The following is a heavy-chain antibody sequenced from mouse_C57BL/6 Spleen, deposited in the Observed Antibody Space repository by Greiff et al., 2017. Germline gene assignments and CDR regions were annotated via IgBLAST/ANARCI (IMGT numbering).Heavy chain of an antibody. CDR1: GFTFSDYG. Sequence: EVHLVESGGGLVKPGGSLKLSCAASGFTFSDYGMHWVRQAPEKGLEWVAYISSGSSTIYYADTVKGRFTISRDNAKNTLFLQMTSLRSEDTAMYYCARGSLYYRNWYFDVWGTGTTVTVSS. J-gene: IGHJ1*03. CDR3: ARGSLYYRNWYFDV. V-gene: IGHV5-17*01. D-gene: IGHD2-14*01. CDR2: ISSGSSTI.